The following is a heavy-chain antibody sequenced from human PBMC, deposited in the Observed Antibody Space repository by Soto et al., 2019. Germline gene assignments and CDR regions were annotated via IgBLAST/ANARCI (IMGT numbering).Heavy chain of an antibody. CDR3: ARVVYGGNSGVYYLDY. CDR1: GFTFSSYS. D-gene: IGHD4-17*01. J-gene: IGHJ4*02. V-gene: IGHV3-21*01. Sequence: GGSLRLSCAASGFTFSSYSMNWVRQAPGKGLEWVSSISSSSSYIYYADSVKGRFTISRDNAKNSLYLQMYSLRAEDTAVYYCARVVYGGNSGVYYLDYWGQGTLVTVPS. CDR2: ISSSSSYI.